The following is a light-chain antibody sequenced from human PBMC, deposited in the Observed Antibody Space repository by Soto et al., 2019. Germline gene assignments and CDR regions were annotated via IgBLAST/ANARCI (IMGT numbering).Light chain of an antibody. J-gene: IGLJ2*01. CDR2: SNR. CDR1: NSNIGAGYD. V-gene: IGLV1-40*01. Sequence: QSVLTQPPSVSGAPGQRVTISCTGSNSNIGAGYDVQWYQHLPGTAPKLLIYSNRNRPSGIPDRFSASKSGTSASLAITGLQTEDEGEYYCQSYDSSLSSVIFAGGTQLTVL. CDR3: QSYDSSLSSVI.